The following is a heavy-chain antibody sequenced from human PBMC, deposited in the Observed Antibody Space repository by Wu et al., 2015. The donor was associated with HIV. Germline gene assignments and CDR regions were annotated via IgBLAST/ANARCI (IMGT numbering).Heavy chain of an antibody. D-gene: IGHD5-18*01. V-gene: IGHV1-18*01. Sequence: QVQLVQPGAEVKKPGASVKVSCKASGYTFTSYGISWVRQAPGQGLEWMGWISAYNGSTNYAQRLQGRVTMTTDTSTSTAYMELRSLRSDDTAVYYCARRVNLGGYSYGPVDYWGQGTLVTVSS. J-gene: IGHJ4*02. CDR1: GYTFTSYG. CDR2: ISAYNGST. CDR3: ARRVNLGGYSYGPVDY.